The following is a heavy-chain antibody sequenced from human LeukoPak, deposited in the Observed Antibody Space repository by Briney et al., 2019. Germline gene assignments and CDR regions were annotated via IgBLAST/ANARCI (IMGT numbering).Heavy chain of an antibody. V-gene: IGHV4-59*08. CDR2: IYYSGST. J-gene: IGHJ4*02. CDR1: GGSISSYY. CDR3: ARLSAVAVGPVDY. D-gene: IGHD6-19*01. Sequence: PSETLSLTCTVSGGSISSYYWSWIRQPPGKGLEWIGYIYYSGSTNYNPSLKSRVTISVDTSKNQFSLKLSSVTAADTAVYYCARLSAVAVGPVDYWGQGTLVTVSS.